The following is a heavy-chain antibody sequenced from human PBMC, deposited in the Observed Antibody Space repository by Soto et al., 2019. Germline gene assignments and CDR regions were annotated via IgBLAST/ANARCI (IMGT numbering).Heavy chain of an antibody. CDR1: GFTFSSYA. D-gene: IGHD6-6*01. CDR2: ISGSGGST. J-gene: IGHJ4*02. CDR3: AKHEGTAARPGHFDY. V-gene: IGHV3-23*01. Sequence: GGSLRLSCAASGFTFSSYAMSWVRQAPGKGLEWVSAISGSGGSTYYADSVKGRFTISRDNSKNTLYLQMNSMRAEDTAVYYCAKHEGTAARPGHFDYWGQGTLATVAS.